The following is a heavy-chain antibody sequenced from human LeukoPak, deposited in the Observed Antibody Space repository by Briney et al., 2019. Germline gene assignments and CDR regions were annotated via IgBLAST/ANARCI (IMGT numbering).Heavy chain of an antibody. Sequence: PSETLSLTCAVSGGSISSSNWWSWVRQPPGKGLEWIGEIYHSGSTNYNPSLKSRVTISVDKSKNQFSLKLSSVTAADTAVYCCARFTYYYDSSGSYAFDIWGQGTMVTVSS. D-gene: IGHD3-22*01. V-gene: IGHV4-4*01. CDR2: IYHSGST. J-gene: IGHJ3*02. CDR3: ARFTYYYDSSGSYAFDI. CDR1: GGSISSSNW.